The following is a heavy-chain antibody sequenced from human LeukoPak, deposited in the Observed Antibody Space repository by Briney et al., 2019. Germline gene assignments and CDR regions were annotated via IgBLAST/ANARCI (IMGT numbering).Heavy chain of an antibody. CDR1: GGSISSHY. D-gene: IGHD3-16*01. V-gene: IGHV4-59*11. Sequence: SETLSLTCTVSGGSISSHYWSWIRQPPGKGLEWIGYIYYSGSTNYNPSLKSRVTISVDTSKNQFSLKLSSVTAADTAVYYCARSRMGGGPWGQGTLVTVSS. CDR2: IYYSGST. CDR3: ARSRMGGGP. J-gene: IGHJ5*02.